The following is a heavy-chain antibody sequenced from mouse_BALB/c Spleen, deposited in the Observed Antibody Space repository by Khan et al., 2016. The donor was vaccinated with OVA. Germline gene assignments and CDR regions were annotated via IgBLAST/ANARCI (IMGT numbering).Heavy chain of an antibody. V-gene: IGHV1-87*01. CDR1: GYTFTSYW. Sequence: QVQLQQSGAELARPWASVKLSCKASGYTFTSYWMQWVKQRPGQGLEWIGTIYPGDGDTRYTQKFKGKATLTADKSSSTAYMQLSSLASEDSAVYYCASYRYDYFDYWGQGTTLTVSS. D-gene: IGHD2-14*01. CDR3: ASYRYDYFDY. J-gene: IGHJ2*01. CDR2: IYPGDGDT.